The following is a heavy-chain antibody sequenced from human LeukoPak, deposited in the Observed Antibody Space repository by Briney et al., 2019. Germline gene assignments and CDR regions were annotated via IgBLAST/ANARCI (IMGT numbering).Heavy chain of an antibody. CDR3: ARKARSYYDSSGPRSNWFDP. V-gene: IGHV1-18*01. CDR2: ISAYNGNT. J-gene: IGHJ5*02. D-gene: IGHD3-22*01. Sequence: ASVKVSCKASGYTFTSYGISWVRQAPGQGLEWMGWISAYNGNTNYAQKLQGRVTMTTDTSTSTAYMELRSLRSEDTAVYYCARKARSYYDSSGPRSNWFDPWGQGTLVTVSS. CDR1: GYTFTSYG.